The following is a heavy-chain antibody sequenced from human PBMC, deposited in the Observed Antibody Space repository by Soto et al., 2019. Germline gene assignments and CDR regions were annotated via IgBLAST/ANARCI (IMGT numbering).Heavy chain of an antibody. Sequence: ASVTVSCKASGYIFTNYDINWVRQATGQGLEYLGWINPNSGNTGYVQKFKGRVTMTRNTSINTAYMELNSLRSEDTAVYYCARGIKYGDYWGRGTLVTVSS. CDR3: ARGIKYGDY. CDR1: GYIFTNYD. V-gene: IGHV1-8*01. J-gene: IGHJ4*02. CDR2: INPNSGNT. D-gene: IGHD2-2*01.